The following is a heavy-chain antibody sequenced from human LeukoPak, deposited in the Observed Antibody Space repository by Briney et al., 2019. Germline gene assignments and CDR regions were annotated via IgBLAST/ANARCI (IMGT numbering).Heavy chain of an antibody. CDR1: GFTFSSYE. V-gene: IGHV3-48*03. J-gene: IGHJ4*02. CDR2: ISSSGSTI. Sequence: GGSLRLSCAASGFTFSSYEMNWVRQAPGKGLEWVSYISSSGSTIYYADSVKGRFTISRDDSKNTLSLQMNSLRVEDTAVYYCARDLAWGAFDYWGQGTLVTVSS. D-gene: IGHD7-27*01. CDR3: ARDLAWGAFDY.